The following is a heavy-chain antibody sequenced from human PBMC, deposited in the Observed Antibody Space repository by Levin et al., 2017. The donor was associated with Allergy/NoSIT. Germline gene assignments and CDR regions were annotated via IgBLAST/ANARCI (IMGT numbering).Heavy chain of an antibody. V-gene: IGHV3-21*01. D-gene: IGHD3-10*01. Sequence: GGSLRLSCAASGFTFSSYSMSWVRQAPGKGLAWVSSISSSSNYIYYADSVRGRFTISRDNAKNTLYLQMNSLRAEDTAVYYCASDTIYGPGSWGPVDYWGQGTLGTVSS. CDR1: GFTFSSYS. CDR2: ISSSSNYI. J-gene: IGHJ4*02. CDR3: ASDTIYGPGSWGPVDY.